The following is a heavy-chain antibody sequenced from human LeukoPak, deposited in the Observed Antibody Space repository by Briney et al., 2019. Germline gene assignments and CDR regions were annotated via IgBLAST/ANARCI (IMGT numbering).Heavy chain of an antibody. CDR1: GYTFTGYY. V-gene: IGHV1-2*02. D-gene: IGHD2-2*01. J-gene: IGHJ5*02. CDR3: ARDRDALVVPAANWFDP. CDR2: INPNSGGT. Sequence: ASVKLSCKASGYTFTGYYMHWVRQAPGQGLEWMGWINPNSGGTNYAQKFQGRVTMTRDTSISTAYMELSRLRSDDTAVSYCARDRDALVVPAANWFDPWGQGTLVTVSS.